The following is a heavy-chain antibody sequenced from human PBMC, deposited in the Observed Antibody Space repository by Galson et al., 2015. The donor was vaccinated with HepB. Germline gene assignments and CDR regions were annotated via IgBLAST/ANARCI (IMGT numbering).Heavy chain of an antibody. CDR3: ARVFPIAPGYDFWSSYQPSSLDH. Sequence: SLRLCGAACGFTGGSYSMNWVRQAPGKGLEGVSSISSRSSYIYYADSVKGRFTISRDNAKNSLYLQMNSLRAEDTAVYYCARVFPIAPGYDFWSSYQPSSLDHRGPGTLVTVPS. J-gene: IGHJ4*02. CDR2: ISSRSSYI. D-gene: IGHD3-3*01. CDR1: GFTGGSYS. V-gene: IGHV3-21*01.